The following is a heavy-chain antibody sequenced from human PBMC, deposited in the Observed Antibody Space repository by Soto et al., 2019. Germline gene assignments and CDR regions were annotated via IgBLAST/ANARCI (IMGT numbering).Heavy chain of an antibody. CDR1: GGTFSSYA. Sequence: QVQLVQSGAEVKKPGSSVKVSCKASGGTFSSYAISWVRQAPGQGLEWMGGIIPIFGTANYAQKFQGRVTITADESMSTAYMELSSLRSEDTAVYYCARDRLTDSYGSLYYFDYWGQGTLVTVSS. J-gene: IGHJ4*02. CDR3: ARDRLTDSYGSLYYFDY. CDR2: IIPIFGTA. D-gene: IGHD5-18*01. V-gene: IGHV1-69*01.